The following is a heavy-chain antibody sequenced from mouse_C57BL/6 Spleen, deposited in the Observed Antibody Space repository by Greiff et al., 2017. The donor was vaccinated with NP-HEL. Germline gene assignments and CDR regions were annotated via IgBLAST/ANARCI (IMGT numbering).Heavy chain of an antibody. CDR2: IRSGGDYI. CDR3: TRKNYGRSYVAWFAY. CDR1: GFTFSSYA. V-gene: IGHV5-9-1*02. J-gene: IGHJ3*01. D-gene: IGHD1-1*01. Sequence: EVKLVESGEGLVKPGGSLKLSCAASGFTFSSYAMSWVRQTPEKRLEWVAYIRSGGDYIYYADNVKGRFTISRDNARNTLYLQMSSLKSEDTAMYYGTRKNYGRSYVAWFAYWGQGTLVTVSA.